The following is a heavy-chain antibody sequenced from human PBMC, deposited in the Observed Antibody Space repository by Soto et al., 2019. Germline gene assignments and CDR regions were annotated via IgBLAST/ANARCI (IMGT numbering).Heavy chain of an antibody. D-gene: IGHD2-2*01. Sequence: QVQLQESGPGLVKPSQTLSLTCTVSGGSISSGGYYWSWIRQHPGKGLEWIGDIYYSGSTYYNPSLKSRVTISVDTSKNQFSLKRSSVTAADTAVYYCARGRSSTSPYPIGYWGQGTLVTVSS. CDR1: GGSISSGGYY. CDR3: ARGRSSTSPYPIGY. J-gene: IGHJ4*02. CDR2: IYYSGST. V-gene: IGHV4-31*03.